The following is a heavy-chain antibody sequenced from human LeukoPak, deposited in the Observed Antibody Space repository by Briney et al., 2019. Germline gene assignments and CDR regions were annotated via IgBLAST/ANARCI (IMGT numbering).Heavy chain of an antibody. J-gene: IGHJ3*02. V-gene: IGHV3-30-3*01. CDR3: ARERQDTILHSGAFDI. CDR1: GFHFSRYF. CDR2: IASDGSHT. Sequence: GSLELSWAASGFHFSRYFMDWVRRAPGKGLEWVADIASDGSHTFYVESVKGRFTISRDKSKNTLYLQMNSLRAEDTAVYFCARERQDTILHSGAFDIWGQGTMVTVSS. D-gene: IGHD2-21*01.